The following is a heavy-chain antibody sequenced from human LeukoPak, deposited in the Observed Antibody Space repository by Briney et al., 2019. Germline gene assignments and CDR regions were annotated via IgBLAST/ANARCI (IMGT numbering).Heavy chain of an antibody. D-gene: IGHD3-22*01. V-gene: IGHV1-69*13. CDR3: ARLPHDSSGYFDY. CDR2: IIPIFGTA. J-gene: IGHJ4*02. CDR1: GGTFSSYA. Sequence: SVKVSCKAFGGTFSSYAISWVRQAPGQGLEWMGGIIPIFGTANYAQKFQGGVTITADESMSTAYMELSSLRSEDTAVYYCARLPHDSSGYFDYWGQGTLVTVSS.